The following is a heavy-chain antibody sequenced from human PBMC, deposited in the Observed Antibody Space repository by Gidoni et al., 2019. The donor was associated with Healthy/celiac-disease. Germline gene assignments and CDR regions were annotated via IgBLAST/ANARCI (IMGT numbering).Heavy chain of an antibody. CDR2: ISSSSSYT. V-gene: IGHV3-11*06. CDR1: GFTFSDYS. D-gene: IGHD3-9*01. Sequence: QVQLVESGGGLVKPGGSLRLSCAASGFTFSDYSMSGIRQAPGKGLEWVSYISSSSSYTNYADSVKGRFTISRDNAKNSLYLQMNSLRAEDTAVYYCARDLGVLRYFDWLDNWFDPWGQGTLVTVSS. CDR3: ARDLGVLRYFDWLDNWFDP. J-gene: IGHJ5*02.